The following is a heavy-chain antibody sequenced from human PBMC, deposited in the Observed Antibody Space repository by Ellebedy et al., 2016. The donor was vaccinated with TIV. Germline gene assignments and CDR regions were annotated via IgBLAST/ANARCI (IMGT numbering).Heavy chain of an antibody. V-gene: IGHV3-23*01. CDR1: GFTFKNYA. J-gene: IGHJ4*02. CDR3: ANFLSLRD. D-gene: IGHD3-16*02. Sequence: PGGSLRLSCAASGFTFKNYAMSWVRQTPGKGLKWVSTISYNGDTTYYADSVKGRFTISRDNPKNTLYLQMNSLRAEDTAKYFCANFLSLRDWGQGTLVTVSS. CDR2: ISYNGDTT.